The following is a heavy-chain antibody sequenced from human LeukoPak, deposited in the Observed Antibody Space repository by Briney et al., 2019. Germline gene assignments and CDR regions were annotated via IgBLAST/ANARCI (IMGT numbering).Heavy chain of an antibody. CDR2: IYSGGST. Sequence: GGSLRLSCAASGFTVSSNYMSWVRQAPGKGLEWVSVIYSGGSTYYADSVKGRFTISRDNSKNTLYLQMNSLRAEDTAVYYCASGAYYDFWSGYYFSEYFQHWGQGTLVTVSS. CDR1: GFTVSSNY. V-gene: IGHV3-53*01. J-gene: IGHJ1*01. CDR3: ASGAYYDFWSGYYFSEYFQH. D-gene: IGHD3-3*01.